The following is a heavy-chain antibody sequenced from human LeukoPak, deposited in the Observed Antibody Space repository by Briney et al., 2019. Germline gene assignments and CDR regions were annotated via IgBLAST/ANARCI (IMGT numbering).Heavy chain of an antibody. CDR3: ARGPYDSSGCPDY. Sequence: KPSETLSLTCTVSGYSMSSGYYWGWIRQPPGKGLEWIGSIYHSGSTYYNPSLKSRVTISVDTSKNQFSLKLSSVTAADTAVYYCARGPYDSSGCPDYWGQGTLVTVSS. D-gene: IGHD3-22*01. CDR2: IYHSGST. CDR1: GYSMSSGYY. J-gene: IGHJ4*02. V-gene: IGHV4-38-2*02.